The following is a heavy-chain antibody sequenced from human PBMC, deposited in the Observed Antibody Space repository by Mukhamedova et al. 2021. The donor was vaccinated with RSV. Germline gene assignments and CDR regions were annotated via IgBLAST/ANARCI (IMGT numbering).Heavy chain of an antibody. V-gene: IGHV4-30-4*08. Sequence: SWIRQPPGKGLEWIGYIYYSGSTYYNPSLKSRVTISVDTSKNQFSLKLSSVTAADTAVYYCARATVRASYYYDSSGYYSRFEPWG. D-gene: IGHD3-22*01. CDR3: ARATVRASYYYDSSGYYSRFEP. J-gene: IGHJ5*02. CDR2: IYYSGST.